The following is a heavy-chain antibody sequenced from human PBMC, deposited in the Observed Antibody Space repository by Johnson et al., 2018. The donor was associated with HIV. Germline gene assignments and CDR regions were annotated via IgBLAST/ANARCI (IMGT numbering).Heavy chain of an antibody. J-gene: IGHJ3*02. V-gene: IGHV3-53*01. D-gene: IGHD5-18*01. CDR2: IYSGGST. CDR3: AKEGTTMEVDI. Sequence: VQLVESGGGLIQPEGSLRLSCAASGFTVSSNYMSWVRQAPGKGLEWVSVIYSGGSTYYADSVKGRFTISRDNSKNTLYLQLNSLRAEDTAVYYCAKEGTTMEVDIWGQGTMVTVSS. CDR1: GFTVSSNY.